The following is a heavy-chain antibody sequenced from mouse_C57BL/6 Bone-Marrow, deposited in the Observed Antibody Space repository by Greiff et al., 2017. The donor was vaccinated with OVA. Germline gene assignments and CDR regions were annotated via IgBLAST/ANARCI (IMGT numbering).Heavy chain of an antibody. V-gene: IGHV1-82*01. D-gene: IGHD2-5*01. CDR2: IYPGDGDT. CDR3: AKASYSNYKVDFDY. CDR1: GYAFSSSW. J-gene: IGHJ2*01. Sequence: QVQLKQSGPELVKPGASVKISCKASGYAFSSSWMNWVKQRPGKGLEWIGRIYPGDGDTNYNGKFKGKATLTADKSSSTAYMQLSSLTSEDSAVYFCAKASYSNYKVDFDYWGQGTTLTVSS.